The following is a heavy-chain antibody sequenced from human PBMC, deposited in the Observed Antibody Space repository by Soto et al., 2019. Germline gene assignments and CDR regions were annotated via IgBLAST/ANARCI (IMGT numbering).Heavy chain of an antibody. CDR3: ARGQGLLWFGELTDY. J-gene: IGHJ4*02. Sequence: ASVKVSCKASGYTFTSYGISWVGQTPGQGLEWMGWISAYNGNTNYAQKLQGRVTMTTDTSTSTAYMELSSLRSEDTAVYYCARGQGLLWFGELTDYWGQGTLVTVSS. CDR1: GYTFTSYG. CDR2: ISAYNGNT. V-gene: IGHV1-18*04. D-gene: IGHD3-10*01.